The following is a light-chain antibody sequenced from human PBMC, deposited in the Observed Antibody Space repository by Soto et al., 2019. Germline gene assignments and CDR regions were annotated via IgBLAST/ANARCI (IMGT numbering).Light chain of an antibody. CDR1: ESISSH. CDR2: AAS. Sequence: DIQMTQSPSSLSASVGDRVTITCRASESISSHLNWYRQKSGRAPQLLIHAASTLQTGVPSRFSGSGSGTDFTLTISSLQPEDFATYYCQQSYSVPITFGQGTRLEIK. V-gene: IGKV1-39*01. J-gene: IGKJ5*01. CDR3: QQSYSVPIT.